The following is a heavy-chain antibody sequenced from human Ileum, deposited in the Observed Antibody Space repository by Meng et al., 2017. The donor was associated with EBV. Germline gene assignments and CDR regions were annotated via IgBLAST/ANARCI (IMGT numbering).Heavy chain of an antibody. Sequence: QWRLGAPGPGLVKPSTTLPPTCAVSGASVTGGGYHWVWLPPPPGQGLRGIGYTINGWTTYYHPSPRRRVSTSVDPSKNQFSLTRSPGTAEDTAVYYCNAYTAGGGGLGSWGQGTLVTVSS. CDR1: GASVTGGGYH. J-gene: IGHJ5*02. D-gene: IGHD3-16*01. CDR3: NAYTAGGGGLGS. CDR2: TINGWTT. V-gene: IGHV4-30-4*01.